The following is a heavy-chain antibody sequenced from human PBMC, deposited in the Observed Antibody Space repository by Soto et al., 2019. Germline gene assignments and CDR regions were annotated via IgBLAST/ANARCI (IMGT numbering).Heavy chain of an antibody. Sequence: QVQLVQSGAEVKKPGASVKVSCKASGYTFTSYDINWVRQATGQGLAWMGWMNPNSGNTGYAQKFQGRVTMTRNTSRSTAYMELSSLRSEDTAVYYCARDGAARPGDWFDPWGQGTLVTVSS. V-gene: IGHV1-8*01. CDR1: GYTFTSYD. CDR2: MNPNSGNT. J-gene: IGHJ5*02. CDR3: ARDGAARPGDWFDP. D-gene: IGHD6-6*01.